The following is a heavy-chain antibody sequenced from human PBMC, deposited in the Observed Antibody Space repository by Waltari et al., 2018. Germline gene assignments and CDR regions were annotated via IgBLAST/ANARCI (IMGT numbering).Heavy chain of an antibody. D-gene: IGHD6-13*01. Sequence: QVQLVQSGAEVKKPGASVTVSCKASGYTFTSYAMHWVRQAPGQRLEWMGWINAGNGNTKYSQEFQGRVTITRDTSASTAYMELSSLRSEDMAVYYCARDPTGSSWYPGWFDPWGQGTLVTVSS. CDR1: GYTFTSYA. V-gene: IGHV1-3*03. CDR2: INAGNGNT. CDR3: ARDPTGSSWYPGWFDP. J-gene: IGHJ5*02.